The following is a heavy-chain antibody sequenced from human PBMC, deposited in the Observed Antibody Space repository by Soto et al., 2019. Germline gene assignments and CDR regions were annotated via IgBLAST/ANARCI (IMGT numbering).Heavy chain of an antibody. CDR3: AGPSSDCGGDCYYFDY. Sequence: SETLSLTCALYGGSFSGYYWSWIRQPPGKGLEWIGEINHSGSTNYNPSLKSRVTISVDTSKNQFSLKLGSVTAADTAVYYCAGPSSDCGGDCYYFDYWGQGALVTVSS. D-gene: IGHD2-21*02. CDR2: INHSGST. CDR1: GGSFSGYY. J-gene: IGHJ4*02. V-gene: IGHV4-34*01.